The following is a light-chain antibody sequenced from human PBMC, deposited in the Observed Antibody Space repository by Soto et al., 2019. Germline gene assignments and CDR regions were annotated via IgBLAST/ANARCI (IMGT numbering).Light chain of an antibody. CDR1: QSINKW. CDR3: QQYSTFPVT. CDR2: EAS. V-gene: IGKV1-5*03. J-gene: IGKJ5*01. Sequence: DIQITQSPSTLSASVGDRVTITCRASQSINKWLAWFQQRPGEAPKVLIYEASNLERGVPSRFSGSGSGTEFTLPISSLQPDDFETYYCQQYSTFPVTFGQGTRLEIK.